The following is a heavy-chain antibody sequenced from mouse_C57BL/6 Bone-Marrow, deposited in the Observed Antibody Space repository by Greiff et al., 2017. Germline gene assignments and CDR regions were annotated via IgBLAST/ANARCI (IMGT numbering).Heavy chain of an antibody. V-gene: IGHV1-81*01. CDR1: GYTFTSYG. J-gene: IGHJ4*01. CDR3: ARKYDGYIYYYAMDY. D-gene: IGHD2-3*01. Sequence: QVQLKQSGAELARPGASVKLSCKASGYTFTSYGISWVKQRTGQGLEWIGEIYPRSGNTYYNEKFKGKATLTADKSSSTAYMELRSLTSEDSAVYYCARKYDGYIYYYAMDYWGQGTSVTVSS. CDR2: IYPRSGNT.